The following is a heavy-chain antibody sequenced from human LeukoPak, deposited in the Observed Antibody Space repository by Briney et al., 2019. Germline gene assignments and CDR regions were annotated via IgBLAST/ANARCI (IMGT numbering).Heavy chain of an antibody. V-gene: IGHV1-18*01. Sequence: ASVKVSCKASGYTFTSYGISWVRQAPGQGLEWMGWISAYNGNTNYVQKLQGRVTMTTDTSTSTAYMELRSLRSDDTAVYYCARDPYYDSSGYTYFDYWGQGTLVTVSS. CDR1: GYTFTSYG. CDR2: ISAYNGNT. D-gene: IGHD3-22*01. CDR3: ARDPYYDSSGYTYFDY. J-gene: IGHJ4*02.